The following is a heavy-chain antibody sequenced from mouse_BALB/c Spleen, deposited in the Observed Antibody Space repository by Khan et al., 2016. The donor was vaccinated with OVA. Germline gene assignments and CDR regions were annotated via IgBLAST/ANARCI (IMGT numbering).Heavy chain of an antibody. CDR2: ISYSGST. J-gene: IGHJ2*01. Sequence: EVKLEESGPGLVKPSQSLSLTCTVTGYSITSGYGWNWLRQFPGNKLEWMGYISYSGSTNYNPSLKSRISITRDTSKNQFFLQLNSVTTEDTATHYCARTARIKYWGQGTTLTVSS. V-gene: IGHV3-2*02. CDR1: GYSITSGYG. D-gene: IGHD1-2*01. CDR3: ARTARIKY.